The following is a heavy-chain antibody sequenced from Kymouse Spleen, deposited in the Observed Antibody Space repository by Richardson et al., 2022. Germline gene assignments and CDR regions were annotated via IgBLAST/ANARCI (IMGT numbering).Heavy chain of an antibody. J-gene: IGHJ4*02. CDR1: GFTFSSYA. V-gene: IGHV3-23*04. Sequence: EVQLVESGGGLVQPGGSLRLSCAASGFTFSSYAMSWVRQAPGKGLEWVSAISGSGGSTYYADSVKGRFTISRDNSKNTLYLQMNSLRAEDTAVYYCAKDSITMVRGVIGDFDYWGQGTLVTVSS. CDR2: ISGSGGST. D-gene: IGHD3-10*01. CDR3: AKDSITMVRGVIGDFDY.